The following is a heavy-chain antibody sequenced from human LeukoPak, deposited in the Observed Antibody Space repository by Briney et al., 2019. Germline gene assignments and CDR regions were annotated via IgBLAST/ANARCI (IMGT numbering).Heavy chain of an antibody. D-gene: IGHD3-10*01. CDR3: ARLYYYGSGGFDY. CDR1: GGSISGYY. CDR2: MYYSGST. J-gene: IGHJ4*02. Sequence: SETLSLTCTVSGGSISGYYWSWIRQPPGKGLEWIGYMYYSGSTKYNPSLKSRVTISVDTSKNQFSLKLSSVTAADTAVYYCARLYYYGSGGFDYWGQGTLVTVSS. V-gene: IGHV4-59*01.